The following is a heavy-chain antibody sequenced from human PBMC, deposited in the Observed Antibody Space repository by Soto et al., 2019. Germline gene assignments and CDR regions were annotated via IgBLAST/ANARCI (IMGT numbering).Heavy chain of an antibody. Sequence: SETLSLTCTVSGGSISSYYWSWIRQPPGKGLEWIGYIYYSGSTNYNPSLKSRVTISVDTSKNQFSLKLSSVTAADTAVYYCARQPYSRGERAFDIWGQGTTVTVSS. V-gene: IGHV4-59*08. CDR1: GGSISSYY. CDR3: ARQPYSRGERAFDI. CDR2: IYYSGST. J-gene: IGHJ3*02. D-gene: IGHD6-13*01.